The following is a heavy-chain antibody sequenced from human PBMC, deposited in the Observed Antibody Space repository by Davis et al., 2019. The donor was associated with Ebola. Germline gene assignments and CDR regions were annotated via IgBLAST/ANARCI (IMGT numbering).Heavy chain of an antibody. J-gene: IGHJ4*02. Sequence: SLKISCVVSGFTFRDYGMHWVRQTPGKGLEWVSGISWNGGSKDYADSVKGRFTISRDNAKNSLYLQMNSLTPEDTAFYYCARVNVVAAGSFDFWGQGTRVTVSA. D-gene: IGHD6-13*01. CDR1: GFTFRDYG. V-gene: IGHV3-9*01. CDR3: ARVNVVAAGSFDF. CDR2: ISWNGGSK.